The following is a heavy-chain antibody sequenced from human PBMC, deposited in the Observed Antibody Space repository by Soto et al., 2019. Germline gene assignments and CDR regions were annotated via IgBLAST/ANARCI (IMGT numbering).Heavy chain of an antibody. J-gene: IGHJ4*02. D-gene: IGHD6-19*01. CDR2: IYYSGNT. CDR3: ARLGYNTGADY. V-gene: IGHV4-39*01. Sequence: QLQLQESGPGLVKPSETLSLTCTVSGVSISTSNYYWGWIRQPPGKGLEWVGHIYYSGNTYYNPSLKSRVTISVYTSKNQFSLRLSSVTATDTAVYYCARLGYNTGADYWGQGTLVTVSS. CDR1: GVSISTSNYY.